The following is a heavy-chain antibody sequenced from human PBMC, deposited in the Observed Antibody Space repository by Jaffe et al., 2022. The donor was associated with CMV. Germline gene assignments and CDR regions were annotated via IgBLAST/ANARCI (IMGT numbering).Heavy chain of an antibody. CDR1: GGTFSSYA. CDR3: ARAPKGTGDSCYFLG. CDR2: IIPILGIA. J-gene: IGHJ4*02. D-gene: IGHD2-15*01. V-gene: IGHV1-69*09. Sequence: QVQLVQSGAEVKKPGSSVKVSCKASGGTFSSYAISWVRQAPGQGLEWMGRIIPILGIANYAQKFQGRVTITADKSTSTAYMELSSLRSEDTAVYYCARAPKGTGDSCYFLGWGQGTLVTVSS.